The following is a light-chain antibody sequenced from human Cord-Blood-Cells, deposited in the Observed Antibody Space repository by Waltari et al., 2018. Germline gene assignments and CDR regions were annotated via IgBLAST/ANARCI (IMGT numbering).Light chain of an antibody. V-gene: IGKV1-13*02. CDR2: DAS. Sequence: ANQLTQSPSSLSASVGDRVNITCRARQGISSALDWYQQKPGKAPKLLIYDASSLESVVPSRFSGSGSGTDFTLTISSLQPEDFATYDCQQFHSYPLTFGQGTRLEIK. J-gene: IGKJ5*01. CDR1: QGISSA. CDR3: QQFHSYPLT.